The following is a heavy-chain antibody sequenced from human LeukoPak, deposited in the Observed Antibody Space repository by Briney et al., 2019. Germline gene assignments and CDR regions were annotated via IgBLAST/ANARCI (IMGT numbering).Heavy chain of an antibody. Sequence: SGTLSLTCAVSGGSISSTNWWSWIRQPPGKGLEWIGYIYYSGSTNYNPSLKSRVTISVDTSKNQFSLKLSSVTAADTAVYYCARVQRGGWYGYWGQGTLVTVSS. J-gene: IGHJ4*02. CDR3: ARVQRGGWYGY. CDR2: IYYSGST. CDR1: GGSISSTNW. V-gene: IGHV4-61*01. D-gene: IGHD6-19*01.